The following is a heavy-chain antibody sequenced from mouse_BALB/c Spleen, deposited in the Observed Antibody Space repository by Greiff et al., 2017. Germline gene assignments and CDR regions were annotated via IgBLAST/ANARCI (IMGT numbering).Heavy chain of an antibody. J-gene: IGHJ3*01. CDR2: ISYSGST. Sequence: EVHLVESGPGLVKPSQSLSLTCTVTGYSITSDYAWNWIRQFPGNKLEWMGYISYSGSTSYNPSLKSRISITRDTSKNQFFLQLNSVTTEDTATYYCARSLGNYGAWFAYWGQGTLVTVSA. CDR1: GYSITSDYA. V-gene: IGHV3-2*02. D-gene: IGHD2-1*01. CDR3: ARSLGNYGAWFAY.